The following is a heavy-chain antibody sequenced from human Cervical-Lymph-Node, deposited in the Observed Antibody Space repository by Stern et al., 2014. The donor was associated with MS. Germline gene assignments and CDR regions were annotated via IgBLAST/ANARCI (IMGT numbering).Heavy chain of an antibody. J-gene: IGHJ5*02. CDR2: IIPIFGTA. V-gene: IGHV1-69*01. CDR3: ARAELYSGYDRNWFDP. Sequence: QMQLVQSGAEVKKPGSSVKVSCKASGGTFSSYAISWGRQAPGQGLEWMGGIIPIFGTANYAQKFQGKVTITADESTSTAYMELSSLRSEDTAVYYCARAELYSGYDRNWFDPWGQGTLVTVSS. D-gene: IGHD5-12*01. CDR1: GGTFSSYA.